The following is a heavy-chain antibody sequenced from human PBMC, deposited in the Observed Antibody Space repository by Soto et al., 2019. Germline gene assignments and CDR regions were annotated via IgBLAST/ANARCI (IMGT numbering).Heavy chain of an antibody. CDR2: IKQDGSEK. V-gene: IGHV3-7*03. CDR1: GFSFSSYW. Sequence: EVQLVESGGGLVQPGGSLRLSCAAYGFSFSSYWMSWVRQAPGKGLEWVANIKQDGSEKYYVDSVKGRFTISRDNAKNSLYLQMSSLRAEDTAVYYCARVIKYCTDGVCWYFDLWGRGTLVTVSS. J-gene: IGHJ2*01. D-gene: IGHD2-8*01. CDR3: ARVIKYCTDGVCWYFDL.